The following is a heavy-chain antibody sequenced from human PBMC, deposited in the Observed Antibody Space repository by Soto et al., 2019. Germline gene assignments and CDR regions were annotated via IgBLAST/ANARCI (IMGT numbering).Heavy chain of an antibody. CDR1: GGSISSYF. Sequence: SETLSLTCTVSGGSISSYFWSWIRQPPGKGLEWIGYIYYRGSTNYHPYLKSRVTISVDTSKNQFSLKLSSVTAADTAVYYCAGAGTAMLQIDYWGQGTLVTVSS. J-gene: IGHJ4*02. CDR2: IYYRGST. CDR3: AGAGTAMLQIDY. V-gene: IGHV4-59*01. D-gene: IGHD5-18*01.